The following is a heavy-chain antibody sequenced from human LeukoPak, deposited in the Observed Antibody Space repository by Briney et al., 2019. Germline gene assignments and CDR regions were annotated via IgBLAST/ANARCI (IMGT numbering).Heavy chain of an antibody. J-gene: IGHJ4*02. Sequence: PSETLSLTCTVSGGSISSYYWSWIRQPPGKGLEWIGYIYYSGSTNYNPSLKSRVTISVDTSKNQFSLKLSSVTAADTAVYYCATPAVAGRSSDYWGQGTLVTVSS. D-gene: IGHD6-19*01. CDR2: IYYSGST. CDR3: ATPAVAGRSSDY. V-gene: IGHV4-59*01. CDR1: GGSISSYY.